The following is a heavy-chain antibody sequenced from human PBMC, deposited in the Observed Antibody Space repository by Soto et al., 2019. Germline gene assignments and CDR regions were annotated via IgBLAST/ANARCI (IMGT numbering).Heavy chain of an antibody. V-gene: IGHV1-24*01. D-gene: IGHD6-19*01. CDR1: GYTLTELS. J-gene: IGHJ4*02. CDR3: ATTQWLRYYFDY. Sequence: ASVKVSCKVSGYTLTELSMHWVRQAPGKGLEWMGGFDPEDGETIYAQKFQGRVTMTEDTSTDTAYMELSSLRSEDTAVYYCATTQWLRYYFDYWGQGTLVTVSS. CDR2: FDPEDGET.